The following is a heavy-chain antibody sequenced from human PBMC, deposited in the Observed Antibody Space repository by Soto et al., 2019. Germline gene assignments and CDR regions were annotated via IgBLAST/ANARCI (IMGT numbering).Heavy chain of an antibody. Sequence: SVKVSCQASGFTFTNSAIQGVRQARGQSLEWIGWIVVGSGNTNYAQKFQERVTITRDMSTSTAYMELSSLRSEDTAVYYCAAGVGFNDILTGYSWFDPWGQGTLVTVSS. V-gene: IGHV1-58*02. CDR3: AAGVGFNDILTGYSWFDP. CDR1: GFTFTNSA. J-gene: IGHJ5*02. CDR2: IVVGSGNT. D-gene: IGHD3-9*01.